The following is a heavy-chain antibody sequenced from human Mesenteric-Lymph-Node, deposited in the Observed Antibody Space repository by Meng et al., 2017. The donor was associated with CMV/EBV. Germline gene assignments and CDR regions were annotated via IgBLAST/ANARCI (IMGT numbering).Heavy chain of an antibody. CDR2: FDPEDGET. CDR3: ARAGDTMVRGVIPYYYYGMDV. CDR1: GYTLTELS. D-gene: IGHD3-10*01. Sequence: ASVKVSCKVSGYTLTELSRHWVRQAPGKGLEWMGGFDPEDGETIYAQKFQGRVTMTEDTSTDTAYMELSSLRSDDTAVYYCARAGDTMVRGVIPYYYYGMDVWGQGTTVTVSS. V-gene: IGHV1-24*01. J-gene: IGHJ6*02.